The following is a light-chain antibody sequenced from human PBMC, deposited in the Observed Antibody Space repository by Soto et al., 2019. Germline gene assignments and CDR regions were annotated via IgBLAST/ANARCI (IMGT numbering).Light chain of an antibody. CDR3: QSYDHSLSGSWI. J-gene: IGLJ2*01. V-gene: IGLV1-40*01. CDR2: GDN. Sequence: QSVLTQPPSISGAPGLRVTISCTGSSTNIGAGYAVHWYQQVPGTAPKLLIYGDNKRPSGVPDRFSTSKSDTSASLVITGLQAEDEADYYCQSYDHSLSGSWIFGGGTKVTVL. CDR1: STNIGAGYA.